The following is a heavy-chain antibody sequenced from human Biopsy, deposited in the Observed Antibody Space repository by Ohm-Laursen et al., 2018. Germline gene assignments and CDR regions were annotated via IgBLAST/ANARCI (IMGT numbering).Heavy chain of an antibody. V-gene: IGHV4-4*07. Sequence: GTLSLTCNVSGGDINNYYWSWIRQPAGKGLEWIGRIYPGGSTNYNPSLKSRVTMSVDTSKNEFSLRLTSVTAADTAVYYCARGSLKMDYWGQGTLVTVSS. CDR1: GGDINNYY. CDR3: ARGSLKMDY. J-gene: IGHJ4*02. CDR2: IYPGGST. D-gene: IGHD3-9*01.